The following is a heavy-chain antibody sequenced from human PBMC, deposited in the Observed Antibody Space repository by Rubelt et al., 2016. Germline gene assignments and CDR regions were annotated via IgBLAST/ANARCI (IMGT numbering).Heavy chain of an antibody. J-gene: IGHJ3*02. V-gene: IGHV3-11*06. CDR2: ISGVRSYM. CDR1: GFTFPDHY. CDR3: ARHSGTTSDAFDI. Sequence: VQLVESGGGLVQPGGSLSLSCAASGFTFPDHYMTWARQAPGRGLEWFSSISGVRSYMYYAHSEKGSCTNSRDNDKNSLYLQMNTLRAEDTAVYYCARHSGTTSDAFDIWGQGTMVTVSS. D-gene: IGHD1-14*01.